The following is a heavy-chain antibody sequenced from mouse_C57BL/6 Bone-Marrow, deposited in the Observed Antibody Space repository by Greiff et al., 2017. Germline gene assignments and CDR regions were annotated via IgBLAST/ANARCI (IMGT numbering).Heavy chain of an antibody. CDR2: ISDGGSYT. V-gene: IGHV5-4*03. CDR1: GFTFSSYA. D-gene: IGHD1-1*01. J-gene: IGHJ4*01. CDR3: ARRPYYYGSSYYAMDY. Sequence: EVTLVESGGGLVKPGGSLKLSCAASGFTFSSYAMSWVRQTPEKRLEWVATISDGGSYTYSPDNVKGRFTSTRDKAKNTLYLQMSHLKSEDAAMYYCARRPYYYGSSYYAMDYWGQGTSGTVSS.